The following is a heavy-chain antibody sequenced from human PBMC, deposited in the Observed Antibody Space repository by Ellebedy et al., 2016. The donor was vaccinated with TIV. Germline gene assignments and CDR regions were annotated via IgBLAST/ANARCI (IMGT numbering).Heavy chain of an antibody. V-gene: IGHV4-59*08. D-gene: IGHD6-19*01. J-gene: IGHJ4*02. CDR2: IYYSGST. CDR3: ARQRAAVAGSSVPDY. Sequence: SETLSLTCTVSGGSISSYYWSWIRQPPGKGLEWIGYIYYSGSTNYNPSLKSRVTISVDTSKNQFSLKLSSVTAADTAVYYCARQRAAVAGSSVPDYWGQGTLVTVSS. CDR1: GGSISSYY.